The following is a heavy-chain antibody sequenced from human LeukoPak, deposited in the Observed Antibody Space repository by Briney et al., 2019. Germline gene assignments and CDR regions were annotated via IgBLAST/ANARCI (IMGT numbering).Heavy chain of an antibody. Sequence: ASVTVSCTASGGTFSSYAISWVRQAPGQGLEWMGGIIPIFGTAHYAQKFQGRATITADKSTSTAYTELSSLRSEDRAVYYCARERVERLLVGYDAFDIWGQGTMVTVSS. V-gene: IGHV1-69*06. CDR2: IIPIFGTA. CDR3: ARERVERLLVGYDAFDI. CDR1: GGTFSSYA. J-gene: IGHJ3*02. D-gene: IGHD1-1*01.